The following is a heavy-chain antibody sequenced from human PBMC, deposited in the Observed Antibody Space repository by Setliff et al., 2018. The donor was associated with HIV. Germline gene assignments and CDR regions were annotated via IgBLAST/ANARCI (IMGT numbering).Heavy chain of an antibody. Sequence: SCVTSGFTFTKYGLHWVRQAPGKGLEWVAVISYDGGRKDYAESVNGRFTISRDDSKSTLYLQMNSLRVEDTAVYYCSAFEMWGQGTMVTVSS. CDR1: GFTFTKYG. CDR2: ISYDGGRK. V-gene: IGHV3-33*08. J-gene: IGHJ3*02. CDR3: SAFEM.